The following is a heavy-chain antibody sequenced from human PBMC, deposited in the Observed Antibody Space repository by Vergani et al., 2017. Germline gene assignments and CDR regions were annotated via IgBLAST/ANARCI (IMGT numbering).Heavy chain of an antibody. V-gene: IGHV3-43D*04. D-gene: IGHD1-26*01. J-gene: IGHJ2*01. CDR3: AKDSGSPSWYFDL. CDR2: ISWDGGST. CDR1: GFTFDDYA. Sequence: EVQLVESGGDLVQPGGSLRLSCAASGFTFDDYAMHWVRQAPGKGLEWVSLISWDGGSTYYADSVKGRFTISRDNSKNSLYLQMNSLRAEDTALYYCAKDSGSPSWYFDLWGRGTLVTVSS.